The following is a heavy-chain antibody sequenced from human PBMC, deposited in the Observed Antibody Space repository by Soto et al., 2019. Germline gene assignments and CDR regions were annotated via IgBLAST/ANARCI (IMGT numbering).Heavy chain of an antibody. Sequence: ASVKVSCKASGYIFSANYIHWVRQAPGQGLEWLGWINPHSGATSYAQKFLGRVTMSADTSASTAYMDLARLKSDDTAVYFCARGEQYSGRIFDYWGQGTLVTVS. CDR2: INPHSGAT. CDR3: ARGEQYSGRIFDY. V-gene: IGHV1-2*02. CDR1: GYIFSANY. J-gene: IGHJ4*02. D-gene: IGHD1-26*01.